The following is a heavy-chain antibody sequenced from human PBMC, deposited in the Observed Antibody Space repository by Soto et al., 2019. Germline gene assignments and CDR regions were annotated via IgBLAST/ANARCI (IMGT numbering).Heavy chain of an antibody. D-gene: IGHD1-26*01. CDR3: ASGVGWEPLDY. Sequence: QVQLVQSGAEVKKPGASVKVSCKASGYTFTSYGISWVRQAPGQGLEWMGWISAYNGNTNYAQKLQGRVTMTTDTSTSPVYMELRSLRSDDTDVYYCASGVGWEPLDYWGQGNLVTVSS. J-gene: IGHJ4*02. CDR2: ISAYNGNT. V-gene: IGHV1-18*01. CDR1: GYTFTSYG.